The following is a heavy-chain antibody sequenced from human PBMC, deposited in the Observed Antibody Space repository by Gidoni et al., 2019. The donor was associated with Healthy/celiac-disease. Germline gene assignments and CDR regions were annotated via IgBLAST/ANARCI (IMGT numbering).Heavy chain of an antibody. CDR1: GGSFSGYY. CDR3: ARGEDILTGYPRY. Sequence: QVQLQQWGAGLLTPSETLSLTCAVYGGSFSGYYWSWIRQPPGKGLEWIGEINHSGSTNYNPSLKSRVTISVDTSKNQFSLKLSSVTAADTAVYYCARGEDILTGYPRYWGQGTLVTVSS. D-gene: IGHD3-9*01. CDR2: INHSGST. J-gene: IGHJ4*02. V-gene: IGHV4-34*01.